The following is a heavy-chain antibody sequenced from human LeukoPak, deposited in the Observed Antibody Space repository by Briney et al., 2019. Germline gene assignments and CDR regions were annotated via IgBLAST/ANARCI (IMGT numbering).Heavy chain of an antibody. J-gene: IGHJ6*03. Sequence: PGGSLRLSCAASGFTFSSYGMSWVRQAPGKGLEWVSAISGSGGSTYYADSVKGRFTISRDNAKNFLYLQMNSLRAEDTALYYCAKGGIHRGYYYYYMDVWGKGTTVTISS. V-gene: IGHV3-23*01. D-gene: IGHD6-13*01. CDR1: GFTFSSYG. CDR3: AKGGIHRGYYYYYMDV. CDR2: ISGSGGST.